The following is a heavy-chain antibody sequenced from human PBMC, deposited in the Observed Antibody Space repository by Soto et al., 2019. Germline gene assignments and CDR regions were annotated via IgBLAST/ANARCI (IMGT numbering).Heavy chain of an antibody. CDR2: IISILGIA. Sequence: QVQLVQSGAEVKKPGSSVKVSCKASGGTFSSYTISWVRQAPGQGLEWMGRIISILGIANYAQKFQGRVTITADKSTSTAYMELSSLRSEDTAVYYCARTEDDDRPDYWGQGTLVTVSS. CDR3: ARTEDDDRPDY. D-gene: IGHD1-1*01. J-gene: IGHJ4*02. V-gene: IGHV1-69*02. CDR1: GGTFSSYT.